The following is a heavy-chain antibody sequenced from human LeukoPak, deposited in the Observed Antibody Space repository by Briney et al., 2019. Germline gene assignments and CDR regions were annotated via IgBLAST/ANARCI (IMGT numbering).Heavy chain of an antibody. CDR3: ARSVEGYCSGGSCYSYSYYMDV. D-gene: IGHD2-15*01. Sequence: SETLSLTCTVSGYSISHGFYWGWIRQPPGKGLEWIGDIYYSGSTNYNPSLKSRVTISVDTSKNQFSLKLSSVTAADTGVYYCARSVEGYCSGGSCYSYSYYMDVWGKGTTVTVSS. CDR2: IYYSGST. J-gene: IGHJ6*03. CDR1: GYSISHGFY. V-gene: IGHV4-38-2*02.